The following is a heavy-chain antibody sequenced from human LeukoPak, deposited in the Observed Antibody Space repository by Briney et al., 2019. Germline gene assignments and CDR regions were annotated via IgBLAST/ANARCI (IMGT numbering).Heavy chain of an antibody. V-gene: IGHV1-69*05. CDR2: IIPIFGTA. CDR3: AREGVVVTAIRAFDI. J-gene: IGHJ3*02. D-gene: IGHD2-21*02. Sequence: ASVKVSCKASGGTFSSYAISWVRQAPGQGLEWMGGIIPIFGTANYAQKFQGRVTITTDEPTSTAYMELSSLRSEDTAVYYCAREGVVVTAIRAFDIWGQGTMVTVSS. CDR1: GGTFSSYA.